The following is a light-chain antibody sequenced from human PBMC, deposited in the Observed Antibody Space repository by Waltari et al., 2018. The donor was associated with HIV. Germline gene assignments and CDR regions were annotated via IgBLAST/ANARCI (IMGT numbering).Light chain of an antibody. CDR1: SLRSYY. Sequence: SSELTQDPAVSVALGQTVRITCQGDSLRSYYASWYQQKPGQAPVLVIYGKNNRPSGIPDRFSGSSSGNTASVTITGAQAEDEADYYCNSRDSSGNHRVVFGGGTQLTVL. J-gene: IGLJ2*01. CDR2: GKN. V-gene: IGLV3-19*01. CDR3: NSRDSSGNHRVV.